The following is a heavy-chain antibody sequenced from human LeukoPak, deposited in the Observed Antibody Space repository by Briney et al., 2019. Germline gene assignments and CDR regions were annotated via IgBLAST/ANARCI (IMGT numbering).Heavy chain of an antibody. Sequence: GGSLRLSCAASGFTFCNFWMHCVRQAPGRGLVWVSGINNDGSSTNNADSVKGRFTISRDNAKTTLYLQMNSLRAEDTAVYYCASGSKWFGTGEDAFDIWGHGTMVTVSP. CDR2: INNDGSST. CDR1: GFTFCNFW. V-gene: IGHV3-74*01. J-gene: IGHJ3*02. D-gene: IGHD3-10*01. CDR3: ASGSKWFGTGEDAFDI.